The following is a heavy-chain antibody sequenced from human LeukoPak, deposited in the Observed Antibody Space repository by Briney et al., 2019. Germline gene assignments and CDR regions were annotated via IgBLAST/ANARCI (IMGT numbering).Heavy chain of an antibody. CDR1: GFTFSSYA. CDR2: ISGSGSST. Sequence: PWGSLRLSCAASGFTFSSYAMNWVRQAPGTGLEWVSGISGSGSSTYYADSVKGRFTISRDDSKNTLYLQMNSLRAEDTAVYYCAKTFAGNCNYFEYWGQGTL. D-gene: IGHD4-23*01. V-gene: IGHV3-23*01. J-gene: IGHJ4*02. CDR3: AKTFAGNCNYFEY.